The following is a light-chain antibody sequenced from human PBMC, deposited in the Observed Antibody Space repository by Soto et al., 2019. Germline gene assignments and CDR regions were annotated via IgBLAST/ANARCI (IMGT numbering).Light chain of an antibody. CDR1: QGISNY. CDR3: QKYNDAHRT. V-gene: IGKV1-27*01. CDR2: ASS. Sequence: DIQMTQSPSSLSASVGDTVTITCLASQGISNYLAWYQQKPGQVPNLLIYASSTLQSGVPARFSCSGSGTDVTLAISSLRPEDVANYSCQKYNDAHRTFGEATKVEI. J-gene: IGKJ1*01.